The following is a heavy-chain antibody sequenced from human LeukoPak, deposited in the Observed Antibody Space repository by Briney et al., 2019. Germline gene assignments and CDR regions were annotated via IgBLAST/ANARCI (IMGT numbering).Heavy chain of an antibody. CDR3: ASSYDSSGYFDY. CDR2: MNPNSGNT. D-gene: IGHD3-22*01. CDR1: GYTFTNYD. Sequence: ASVKVSCKASGYTFTNYDINWVRQATGQGLEWMGWMNPNSGNTGYAQKFQGRVTITRNTSISTAYMELSSLRSADTAVYYCASSYDSSGYFDYWGQGTLVTVSS. J-gene: IGHJ4*02. V-gene: IGHV1-8*03.